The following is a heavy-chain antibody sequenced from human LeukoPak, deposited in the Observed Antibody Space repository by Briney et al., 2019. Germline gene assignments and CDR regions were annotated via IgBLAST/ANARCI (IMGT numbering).Heavy chain of an antibody. CDR1: GGSISSGSYY. J-gene: IGHJ6*03. V-gene: IGHV4-61*02. CDR2: IYTSGST. D-gene: IGHD6-6*01. Sequence: NPSETLSLTCTVSGGSISSGSYYWSWIRQPAGKGLEWIGRIYTSGSTNYNPSLKSRVTISVDTSRNQFSLKLSSVTAADTAVYYCARAEYSSSYYYYYMDVWGKGTTVTVSS. CDR3: ARAEYSSSYYYYYMDV.